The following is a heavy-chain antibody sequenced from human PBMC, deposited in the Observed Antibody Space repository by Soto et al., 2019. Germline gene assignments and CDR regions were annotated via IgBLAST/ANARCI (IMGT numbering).Heavy chain of an antibody. CDR3: AKAQYYYDSSGPFDY. CDR1: GFTFSSYG. V-gene: IGHV3-30*18. CDR2: ISYDGSNK. J-gene: IGHJ4*02. Sequence: GGSLRLSCAASGFTFSSYGMHWVRQAPGKGLEWVAVISYDGSNKYYADSVKGRFTISRDNSKNTLYLQMNSLRAEDTAVYYCAKAQYYYDSSGPFDYWGQGTLVTVSS. D-gene: IGHD3-22*01.